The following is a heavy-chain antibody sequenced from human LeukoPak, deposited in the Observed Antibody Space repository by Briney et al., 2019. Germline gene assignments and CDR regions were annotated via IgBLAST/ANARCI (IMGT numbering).Heavy chain of an antibody. Sequence: PGGSLRLSCAASGFTFSSYAMSWVRQAPGKGLEWASAISGSGGSAYYADSVKGRFTISRDNSKNTLYLQMNSLRAEDTAVYYCAKSPWVVVAATYNWFDPWGQGTLVTVSS. J-gene: IGHJ5*02. CDR1: GFTFSSYA. D-gene: IGHD2-15*01. CDR2: ISGSGGSA. V-gene: IGHV3-23*01. CDR3: AKSPWVVVAATYNWFDP.